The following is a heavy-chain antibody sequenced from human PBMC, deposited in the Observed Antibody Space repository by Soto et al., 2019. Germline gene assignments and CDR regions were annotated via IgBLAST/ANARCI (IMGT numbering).Heavy chain of an antibody. J-gene: IGHJ6*02. Sequence: EVQLVESGGGLVQPGGSLRLACEASGLTFSAYWMGWVRQAPGTGLQWVATIKTDGSEKYDVDSGTGRFTNSRDNDKNSLYLKINTLRAEDTGVYYYEIPIRGSQEDVWCQGPTVTVTS. CDR2: IKTDGSEK. V-gene: IGHV3-7*05. CDR3: EIPIRGSQEDV. D-gene: IGHD1-20*01. CDR1: GLTFSAYW.